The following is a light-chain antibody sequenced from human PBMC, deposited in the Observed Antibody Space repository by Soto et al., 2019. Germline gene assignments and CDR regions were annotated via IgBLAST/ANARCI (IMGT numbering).Light chain of an antibody. J-gene: IGKJ1*01. CDR3: QKYNSGLWT. Sequence: DIPMTQSPSSLSASVGDRVTITCRASQGISNYLAWYQQKPGRVPKLLIYGTFTLQSGVPSRFSGSGSGTEFTLTISSLQPEDVATYYCQKYNSGLWTFGQGTKVEIK. V-gene: IGKV1-27*01. CDR1: QGISNY. CDR2: GTF.